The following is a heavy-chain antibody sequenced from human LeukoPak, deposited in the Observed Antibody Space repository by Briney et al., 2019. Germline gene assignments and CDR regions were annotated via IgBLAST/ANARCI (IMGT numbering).Heavy chain of an antibody. CDR3: ARHELRDYYDSSGLDY. CDR2: IYPGDSDT. Sequence: GESLKISCKGSGYSFTSYWIGWVRQMPGKGLEWMGIIYPGDSDTRYSPSFQGQDTISADKSISTAYLQWSSLKASDTAMYYCARHELRDYYDSSGLDYWGQGTLVTVSS. J-gene: IGHJ4*02. D-gene: IGHD3-22*01. CDR1: GYSFTSYW. V-gene: IGHV5-51*01.